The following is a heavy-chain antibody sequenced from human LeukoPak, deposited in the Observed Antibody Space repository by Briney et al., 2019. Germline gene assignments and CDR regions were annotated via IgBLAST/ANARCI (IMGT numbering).Heavy chain of an antibody. CDR1: GYTFTGYY. CDR2: INPNSGGT. J-gene: IGHJ4*02. Sequence: GASVKVSCKASGYTFTGYYMHWVRQAPGQGLEWMGWINPNSGGTNYAQKFQGRVTMTRDTSISTAYMELSRLRSDDTAVYYCARGYDYIWGSSLRTDYWGQGTLVTVSS. V-gene: IGHV1-2*02. CDR3: ARGYDYIWGSSLRTDY. D-gene: IGHD3-16*01.